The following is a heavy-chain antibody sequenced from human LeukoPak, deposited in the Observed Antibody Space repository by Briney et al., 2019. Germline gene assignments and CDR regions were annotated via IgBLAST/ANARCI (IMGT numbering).Heavy chain of an antibody. V-gene: IGHV1-2*02. CDR3: AREPSSGWDNYYFDY. Sequence: ASVKVSCKASGYTFTGYYMHWVRQAPGQGLAWMGWINPNSGGTNYAQKFQGRVTMTRDTSISTAYMKLSRLRSDDTAVYYCAREPSSGWDNYYFDYWGQGTLVTVSS. D-gene: IGHD6-19*01. CDR1: GYTFTGYY. CDR2: INPNSGGT. J-gene: IGHJ4*02.